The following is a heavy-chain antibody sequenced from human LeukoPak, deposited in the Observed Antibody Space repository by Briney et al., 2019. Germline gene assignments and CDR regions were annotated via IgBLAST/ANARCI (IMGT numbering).Heavy chain of an antibody. Sequence: SETLSLTCTVSGGSISSYYWSWIRQPPGKGLDWIGYIYYSGSTNYNPSLKSRVTISVDTSKNQFSLKLSSVTAADTAVYYCARVSGSSSWWHFDYWGQGTLVTVSS. CDR2: IYYSGST. D-gene: IGHD6-13*01. CDR3: ARVSGSSSWWHFDY. J-gene: IGHJ4*02. CDR1: GGSISSYY. V-gene: IGHV4-59*01.